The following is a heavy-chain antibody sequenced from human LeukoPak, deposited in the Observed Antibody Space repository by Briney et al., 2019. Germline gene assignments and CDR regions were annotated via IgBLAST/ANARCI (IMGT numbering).Heavy chain of an antibody. V-gene: IGHV2-5*02. Sequence: SGPTLMNPTQTLTLTCTFSGFSLSTSGVGVGWIRQPPVKALEWLALIFWDDDKRYSPPLKSRLTITKDTSKNQVVLTVTNMDPVDTATYYCAHRSASSSGTYFDAFDLWGQGAMVTVSS. J-gene: IGHJ3*01. CDR1: GFSLSTSGVG. CDR3: AHRSASSSGTYFDAFDL. CDR2: IFWDDDK. D-gene: IGHD1-26*01.